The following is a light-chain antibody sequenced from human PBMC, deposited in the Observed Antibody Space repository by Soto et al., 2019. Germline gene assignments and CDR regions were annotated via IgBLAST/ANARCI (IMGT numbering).Light chain of an antibody. CDR1: QDISNF. V-gene: IGKV1-33*01. CDR3: QQYENRPYT. J-gene: IGKJ3*01. Sequence: DIQMTHSPSSLSSSIVDSFSFTCQASQDISNFLNWYQHKPGQAPSLLIYDASKSHFGVPSRFSGSGSGTDFTFTISSLQPEDNATYYCQQYENRPYTFGPGTKVDI. CDR2: DAS.